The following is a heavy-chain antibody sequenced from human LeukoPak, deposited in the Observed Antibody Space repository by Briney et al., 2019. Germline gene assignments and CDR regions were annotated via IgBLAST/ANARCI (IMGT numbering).Heavy chain of an antibody. CDR1: GGSISSYY. CDR2: IYYGGST. D-gene: IGHD1-14*01. V-gene: IGHV4-59*08. J-gene: IGHJ5*02. CDR3: ARHESGREPWFDP. Sequence: PSETLSLTCTVSGGSISSYYWSWIRQPPGKGLEWIGYIYYGGSTNYNPSLKSRVTVSVDTSKNQFSLKLSSVTAADTAVYYCARHESGREPWFDPWGQGTLVTVSS.